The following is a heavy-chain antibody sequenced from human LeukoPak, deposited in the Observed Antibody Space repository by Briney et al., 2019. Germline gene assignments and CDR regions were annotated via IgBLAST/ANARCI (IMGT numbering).Heavy chain of an antibody. D-gene: IGHD3-16*01. Sequence: PGRSLRLSCAASGFTSIAYALTWARQAPGKGLEWVSGISGGGVTTYYADSVKGRFTISRDNSKNTLYLQMNSLRADDTAIYYCARNQQLGGHSYYYYGMDVWGQGTTVTVSS. CDR1: GFTSIAYA. J-gene: IGHJ6*02. CDR3: ARNQQLGGHSYYYYGMDV. CDR2: ISGGGVTT. V-gene: IGHV3-23*01.